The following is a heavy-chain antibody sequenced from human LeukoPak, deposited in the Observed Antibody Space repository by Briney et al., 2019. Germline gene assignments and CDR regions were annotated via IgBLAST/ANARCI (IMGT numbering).Heavy chain of an antibody. CDR1: GGSFSGYY. J-gene: IGHJ4*02. CDR2: IYYSGST. D-gene: IGHD3-9*01. CDR3: ARGNDILTIDY. Sequence: SETLSLTCAVYGGSFSGYYWSWIRQHPGKGLEWIGYIYYSGSTYYNPSLKSRVTISVDTSKNQFSLKLSSVTAADTAVYYCARGNDILTIDYWGQGTLVTVSS. V-gene: IGHV4-31*11.